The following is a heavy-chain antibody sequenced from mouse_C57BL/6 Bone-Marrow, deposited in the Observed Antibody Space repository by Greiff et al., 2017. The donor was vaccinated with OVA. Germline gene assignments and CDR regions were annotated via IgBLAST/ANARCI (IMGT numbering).Heavy chain of an antibody. V-gene: IGHV1-80*01. D-gene: IGHD1-1*01. J-gene: IGHJ4*01. Sequence: QVQLQQSGAELVKPGASVKISCKASGYAFSSYWMNWVKQRPGKGLEWIGQIYPGDGDTNYNGKFKGKATLTADKSSSTAYMQLSRLTSEDSSVDFCASGITTVVKAMDYWGQGTSVTVSS. CDR2: IYPGDGDT. CDR1: GYAFSSYW. CDR3: ASGITTVVKAMDY.